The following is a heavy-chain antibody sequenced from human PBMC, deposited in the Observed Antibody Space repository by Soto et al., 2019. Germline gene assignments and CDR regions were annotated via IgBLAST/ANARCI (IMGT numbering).Heavy chain of an antibody. CDR3: ARAMANYFDY. Sequence: QVQLQESGPGLVKPSQTLSVTCTVSGGSVSSDDYSWSWIRQHPGKGLEWIGYIRDSGSTYYNPSLEGRVKISVDTSKNQFSPRLRSVTAGDTAGYYLARAMANYFDYWGQGTLVTASS. D-gene: IGHD2-8*01. CDR1: GGSVSSDDYS. CDR2: IRDSGST. V-gene: IGHV4-31*03. J-gene: IGHJ4*02.